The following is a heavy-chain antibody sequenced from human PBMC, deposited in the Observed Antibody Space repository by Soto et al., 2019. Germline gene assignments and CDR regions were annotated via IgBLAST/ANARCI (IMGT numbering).Heavy chain of an antibody. V-gene: IGHV1-69*01. CDR3: ARALSYYYDSSGYLNWFDP. CDR2: IIPIFGTA. J-gene: IGHJ5*02. D-gene: IGHD3-22*01. Sequence: QVQLVQSGAEVKKPGSSWKVSCKASEGTFSSYAISWVRQAPGKGLDGMGGIIPIFGTANYAQKFQGRVTITADESTSTAYMELSSLRSEDTAVYYCARALSYYYDSSGYLNWFDPWGQGTLVTVSS. CDR1: EGTFSSYA.